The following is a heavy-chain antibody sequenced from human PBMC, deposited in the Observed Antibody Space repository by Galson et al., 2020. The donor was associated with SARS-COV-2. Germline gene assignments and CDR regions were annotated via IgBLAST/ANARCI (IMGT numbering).Heavy chain of an antibody. J-gene: IGHJ4*02. D-gene: IGHD5-12*01. CDR1: GFTFSSYW. Sequence: PGGSLRLSCAASGFTFSSYWMSWVRQAPGKGLEWVANVKQDGRDRYYVDSVKGRFTISSDNAKNSVYLQMNSLRAEDTAVYYCARDQDGYNDFWGQGTLVTVSS. CDR2: VKQDGRDR. V-gene: IGHV3-7*01. CDR3: ARDQDGYNDF.